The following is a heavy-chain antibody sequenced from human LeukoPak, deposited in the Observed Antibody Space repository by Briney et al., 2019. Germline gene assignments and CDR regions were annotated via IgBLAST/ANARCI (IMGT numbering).Heavy chain of an antibody. D-gene: IGHD1-26*01. CDR1: GYTFTGYY. CDR2: IKPNSGDT. V-gene: IGHV1-2*02. J-gene: IGHJ4*02. Sequence: GASVKVSCKASGYTFTGYYIHWVRQAPGQGLEWMGCIKPNSGDTNYAQNFQGRVTMTRDTSISSAYMELTRLTSDDTAVYYCARVFGRQLPDYWGQGTLVTVSS. CDR3: ARVFGRQLPDY.